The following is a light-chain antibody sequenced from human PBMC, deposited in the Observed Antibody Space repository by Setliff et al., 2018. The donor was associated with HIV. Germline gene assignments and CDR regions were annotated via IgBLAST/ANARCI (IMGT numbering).Light chain of an antibody. J-gene: IGLJ1*01. V-gene: IGLV1-40*01. CDR2: GNI. CDR3: QSYDSSLSAHV. Sequence: QSALTQPPSASGAPGQRVTISCTGSSSNIGAAYDVHWYRQFPGTAPKLLIYGNINRPSGVPDRFSGSKSGTSGSLTITGLQAEDEADYYCQSYDSSLSAHVFGTGTKVTVL. CDR1: SSNIGAAYD.